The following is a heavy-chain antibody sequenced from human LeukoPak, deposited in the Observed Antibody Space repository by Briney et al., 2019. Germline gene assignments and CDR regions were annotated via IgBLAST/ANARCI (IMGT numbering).Heavy chain of an antibody. V-gene: IGHV4-59*01. CDR3: ARARSRGGSGSHIDY. CDR1: GGSISSYY. D-gene: IGHD1-26*01. J-gene: IGHJ4*02. Sequence: PSETLSLTCTVSGGSISSYYWSWIRQPPGKGLEWIGYIYYSGSTNYNPSLKSRVTISVDTSKNQFSLKLSSATAADTAVYYCARARSRGGSGSHIDYWGQGTLVTVSS. CDR2: IYYSGST.